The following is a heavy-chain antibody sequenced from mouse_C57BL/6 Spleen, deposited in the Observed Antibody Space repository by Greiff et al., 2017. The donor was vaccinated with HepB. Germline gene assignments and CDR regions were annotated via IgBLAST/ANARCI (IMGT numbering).Heavy chain of an antibody. J-gene: IGHJ2*01. D-gene: IGHD1-1*01. V-gene: IGHV1-18*01. CDR2: INPNNGGT. CDR3: ARRGYYGSSYGFDY. CDR1: GYTFTDYN. Sequence: EVQLQQSGPELVKPGASVKIPCKASGYTFTDYNMDWVKQSHGKSLEWIGDINPNNGGTIYNQKFKGKATLTVDKSSSTAYMELRSLTSEDTAVYYCARRGYYGSSYGFDYWGQGTTLTVSS.